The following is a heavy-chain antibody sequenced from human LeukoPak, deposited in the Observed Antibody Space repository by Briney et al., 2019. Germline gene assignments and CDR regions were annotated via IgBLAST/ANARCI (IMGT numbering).Heavy chain of an antibody. J-gene: IGHJ4*02. Sequence: GGSLRLSCAASGFTFSSNYMSWVRQAPGKGLEWVSVIYSGGSTYYAGSVKGRFTISRDNAKNSLYLQMNSERAEDTAVYYCARDRAAAGTLGFDYWGQGTLVTVSS. CDR2: IYSGGST. D-gene: IGHD6-13*01. CDR3: ARDRAAAGTLGFDY. V-gene: IGHV3-66*01. CDR1: GFTFSSNY.